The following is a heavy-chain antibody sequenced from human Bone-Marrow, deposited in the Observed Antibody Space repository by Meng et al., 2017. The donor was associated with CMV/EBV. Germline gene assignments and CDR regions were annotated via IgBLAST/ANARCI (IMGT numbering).Heavy chain of an antibody. CDR3: ARAHCSSTSCLIDY. J-gene: IGHJ4*02. Sequence: QVQLWQSGAEVKKPGASVKVSCKASGYTFTGYYMHWVRQAPGQGLEWMGWINPNSGGTNYAQKFQGRVTMTRDTSISTAYMKLSRLRSDDTAVYYCARAHCSSTSCLIDYWGQGTLVTVSS. CDR1: GYTFTGYY. V-gene: IGHV1-2*02. D-gene: IGHD2-2*01. CDR2: INPNSGGT.